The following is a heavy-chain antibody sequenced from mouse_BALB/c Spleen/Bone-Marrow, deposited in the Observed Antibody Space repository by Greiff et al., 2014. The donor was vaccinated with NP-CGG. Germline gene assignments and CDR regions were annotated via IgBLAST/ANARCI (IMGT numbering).Heavy chain of an antibody. Sequence: VKLMESGPGLVSPSQSLSITCTVSGFSLTSYDISWIRQPPGKGLEWLGVIWTGGGTNYNSAFMSRLSISKDNSKSQVFLKMNSLQTDDTAIYYCVRDYYGSYFDVWGAGTTVTVSS. CDR1: GFSLTSYD. D-gene: IGHD1-1*01. CDR3: VRDYYGSYFDV. CDR2: IWTGGGT. J-gene: IGHJ1*01. V-gene: IGHV2-9-2*01.